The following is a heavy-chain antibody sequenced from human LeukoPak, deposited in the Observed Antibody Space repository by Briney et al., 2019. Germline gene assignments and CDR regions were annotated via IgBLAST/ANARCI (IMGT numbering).Heavy chain of an antibody. CDR3: AREVSEGFDF. Sequence: PGGSLRLSCAASGFTFSGYSMNWIRQAPGKGLEWVSSFGTRSTSVYHAGSVKGRFAISRDNAKNSLYLQMNSLRAEDTALYYCAREVSEGFDFWGQGTLVTVSS. D-gene: IGHD3-22*01. CDR1: GFTFSGYS. V-gene: IGHV3-21*01. CDR2: FGTRSTSV. J-gene: IGHJ4*02.